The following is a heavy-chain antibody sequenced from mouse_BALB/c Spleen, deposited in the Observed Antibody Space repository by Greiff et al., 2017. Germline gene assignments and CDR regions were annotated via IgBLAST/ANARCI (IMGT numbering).Heavy chain of an antibody. D-gene: IGHD4-1*01. CDR3: ARHSLANWDFDY. J-gene: IGHJ2*01. CDR2: INSNGGST. Sequence: EVKLMESGGGLVKLGGSLKLSCAASGFTFSSYYMSWVRQTPEKRLELVAAINSNGGSTYYPDTVKGRFTISRDNAKNTLYLQMSSLKSEDSALYYCARHSLANWDFDYWGQGTTLTVSS. CDR1: GFTFSSYY. V-gene: IGHV5-6-2*01.